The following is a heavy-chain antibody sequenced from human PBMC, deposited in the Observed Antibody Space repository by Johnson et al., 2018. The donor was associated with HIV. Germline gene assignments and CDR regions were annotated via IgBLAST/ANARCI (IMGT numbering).Heavy chain of an antibody. J-gene: IGHJ3*02. CDR1: GFTFSSYG. V-gene: IGHV3-33*01. Sequence: QVQLVESGGGVVQPGRSLRLSCAASGFTFSSYGMHWVRQAPGKGLEWVAVIWYDGTNRYYGDSVKGGFTISRDNSKNTVYLQMNGLRAEDTAMYYCARGGFYSSDAFDIWGQGTMVTVSS. CDR3: ARGGFYSSDAFDI. CDR2: IWYDGTNR. D-gene: IGHD2-21*01.